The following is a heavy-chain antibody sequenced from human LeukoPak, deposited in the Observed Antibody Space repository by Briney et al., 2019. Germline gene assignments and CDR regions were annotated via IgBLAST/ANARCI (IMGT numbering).Heavy chain of an antibody. Sequence: PSETLSLTCAVYGGSFSGYYWSWIRQPPGKGLEWIGEINHSGSTNYNPSLKSRVTISVDTSKNQFSLKLSSVTAADTAVYYCARGDCSSTSCYGWWEYEYWGQGTLVTVSS. CDR1: GGSFSGYY. CDR2: INHSGST. V-gene: IGHV4-34*01. CDR3: ARGDCSSTSCYGWWEYEY. D-gene: IGHD2-2*01. J-gene: IGHJ4*02.